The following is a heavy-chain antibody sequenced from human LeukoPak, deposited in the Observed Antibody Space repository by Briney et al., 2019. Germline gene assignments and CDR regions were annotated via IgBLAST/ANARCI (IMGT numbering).Heavy chain of an antibody. CDR2: IYHKGST. CDR1: GGSFSGYY. D-gene: IGHD3-3*01. Sequence: SETLSLTCAVYGGSFSGYYWGWIRQPPGKGLEWIGNIYHKGSTDYNPSLKSRVTISVDTSKNQFSLKLSSVTAADTAEYYCATDFWSGTNIIDYWGQGTLVTVSS. J-gene: IGHJ4*02. CDR3: ATDFWSGTNIIDY. V-gene: IGHV4-34*01.